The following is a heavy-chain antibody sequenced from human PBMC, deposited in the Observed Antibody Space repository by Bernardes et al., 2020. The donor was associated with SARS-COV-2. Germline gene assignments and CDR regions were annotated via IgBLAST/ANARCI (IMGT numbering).Heavy chain of an antibody. D-gene: IGHD1-1*01. CDR3: AKGARYPDI. Sequence: KDGGGEESYVDSVKGRFTISRDNAKNSLYLQMNSLRAEDTAAYYCAKGARYPDIWGLVTLV. J-gene: IGHJ3*02. V-gene: IGHV3-7*04. CDR2: KDGGGEE.